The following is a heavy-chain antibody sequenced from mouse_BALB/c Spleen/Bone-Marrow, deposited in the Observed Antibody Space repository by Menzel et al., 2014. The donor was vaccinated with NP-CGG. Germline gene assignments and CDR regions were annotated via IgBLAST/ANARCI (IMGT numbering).Heavy chain of an antibody. J-gene: IGHJ4*01. V-gene: IGHV1S126*01. Sequence: LVESGPQLVRPGASVKISCKASGYSFTSYWMHWVKQRPGQGLEWIGMIDPSDSETRLNQKHKDKATLTVDKSSSTAYMQLSSPTSEDSAVYYCARSRLRRTFYAMDYWGQGTSVTVSS. CDR3: ARSRLRRTFYAMDY. D-gene: IGHD2-4*01. CDR2: IDPSDSET. CDR1: GYSFTSYW.